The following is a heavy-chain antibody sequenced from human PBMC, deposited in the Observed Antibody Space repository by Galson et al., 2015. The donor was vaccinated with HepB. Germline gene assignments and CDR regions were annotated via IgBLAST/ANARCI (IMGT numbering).Heavy chain of an antibody. CDR2: IKQDGSEK. J-gene: IGHJ2*01. Sequence: SLRLSCAASGFTFSSYWMSWVRQAPGKGLEWVANIKQDGSEKYYVDSVKGRFTISRDNARNSLYLQMNSLRAEDTAVYYCARVDYGDFGLEWYFDLWGRGTLVTVSS. V-gene: IGHV3-7*01. CDR1: GFTFSSYW. D-gene: IGHD4-17*01. CDR3: ARVDYGDFGLEWYFDL.